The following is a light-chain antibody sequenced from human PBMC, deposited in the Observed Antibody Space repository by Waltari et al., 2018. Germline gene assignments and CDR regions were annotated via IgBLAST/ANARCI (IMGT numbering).Light chain of an antibody. CDR3: TSCTTSATWV. J-gene: IGLJ3*02. V-gene: IGLV2-14*01. CDR2: GVT. CDR1: SSDVGTYNY. Sequence: QSALTQPASVSGSPGQSITISCTGTSSDVGTYNYAPWYQHPPGKAPKLVIYGVTNRPSGVSNRFSGSKSGNTASLTISGLQAEDEADYHCTSCTTSATWVFGGGTKLTVL.